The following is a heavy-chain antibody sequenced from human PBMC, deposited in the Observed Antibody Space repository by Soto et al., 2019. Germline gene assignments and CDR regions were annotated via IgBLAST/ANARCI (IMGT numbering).Heavy chain of an antibody. CDR3: ARDLATMPWRYESRPTDYGMDV. Sequence: QVQLQESGPGLVKPSQTLSLTCTVSGDSITSGESYWSWIRQPPGKGLEWNGYISYSGSTYYNPSLKIQIRLSLDTSKNRFSLQLRSVTAADTPAYYCARDLATMPWRYESRPTDYGMDVWGQGTTVTVSS. CDR2: ISYSGST. V-gene: IGHV4-30-4*01. J-gene: IGHJ6*02. CDR1: GDSITSGESY. D-gene: IGHD3-22*01.